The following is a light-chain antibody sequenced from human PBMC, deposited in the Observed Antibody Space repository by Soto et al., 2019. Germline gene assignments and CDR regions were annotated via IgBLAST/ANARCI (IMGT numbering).Light chain of an antibody. J-gene: IGLJ2*01. V-gene: IGLV1-44*01. CDR3: AAWDGSLNHIL. CDR2: NDN. Sequence: QSVLTQPPSASGTPGQGVAISCSGSSSNMGSNTVNWYQHLPGTAPKLLIYNDNQRPSGVPDRFFGSKSGTSASLAITGLQSEDEADYYCAAWDGSLNHILFGGWTKLTVL. CDR1: SSNMGSNT.